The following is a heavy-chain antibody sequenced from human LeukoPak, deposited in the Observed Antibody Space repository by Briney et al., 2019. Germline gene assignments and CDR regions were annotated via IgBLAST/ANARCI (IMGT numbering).Heavy chain of an antibody. J-gene: IGHJ4*02. CDR3: ATPPTGTTTTGEFYFDS. V-gene: IGHV1-69*01. D-gene: IGHD1-1*01. Sequence: SVKVSCKASGGTFSSYTIAWVRQAPGQGLGWLGGIIPLFGSANYAQKFQGRVTITADESASTAYMELSSLRSEDTAVYYCATPPTGTTTTGEFYFDSWGQGTLVTVSA. CDR1: GGTFSSYT. CDR2: IIPLFGSA.